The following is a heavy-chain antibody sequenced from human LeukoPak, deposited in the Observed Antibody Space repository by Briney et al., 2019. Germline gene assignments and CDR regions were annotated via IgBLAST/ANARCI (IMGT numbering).Heavy chain of an antibody. V-gene: IGHV3-30*02. CDR1: GFTFSSYD. CDR2: VQYDGSNK. Sequence: GFLRLSCAASGFTFSSYDMHWVRQAPGKGLEWVAFVQYDGSNKYYADSVKGRITISRDNSKNTLYLQMNSLRNEDTAMYYCARDSIRQQLYYFDYWGQGALVTVSS. CDR3: ARDSIRQQLYYFDY. J-gene: IGHJ4*02. D-gene: IGHD6-13*01.